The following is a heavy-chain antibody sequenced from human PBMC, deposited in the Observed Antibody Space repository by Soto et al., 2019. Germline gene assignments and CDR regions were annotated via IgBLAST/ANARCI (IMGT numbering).Heavy chain of an antibody. D-gene: IGHD5-12*01. Sequence: QITLKESGPPLVKPTQTLTLTCTFSGFSLTTSGVGVGWIRQTPGKALEWLALVYWDGDKRYSPALRSRLTISTDTSKNQVVLGMTNMDPVDTATYYCARSQEWVRFGRRWDYWGRGTLVTVSS. CDR1: GFSLTTSGVG. V-gene: IGHV2-5*02. CDR2: VYWDGDK. J-gene: IGHJ4*02. CDR3: ARSQEWVRFGRRWDY.